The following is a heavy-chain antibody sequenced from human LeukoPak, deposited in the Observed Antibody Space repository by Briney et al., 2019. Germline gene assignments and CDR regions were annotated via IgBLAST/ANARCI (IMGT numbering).Heavy chain of an antibody. V-gene: IGHV1-2*02. CDR2: INPNSGGT. CDR3: ARSRMAVAGGIDH. CDR1: GYTFTGYY. J-gene: IGHJ4*02. D-gene: IGHD6-19*01. Sequence: ASVKVSCKASGYTFTGYYMHWVRHTPGQGLEWMGWINPNSGGTNYAQKFQGRVTMTRDTSITTAYMELSRVRSDDTVVYYRARSRMAVAGGIDHWGQGTLVTVSS.